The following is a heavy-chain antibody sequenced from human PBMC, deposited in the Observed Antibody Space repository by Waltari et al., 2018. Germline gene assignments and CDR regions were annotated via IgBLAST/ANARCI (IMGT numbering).Heavy chain of an antibody. CDR3: ARGYCSSTSCPRYVVY. Sequence: QVQLVESGGGVVQPGRSLRLSCAASGFTFSSYAMHWVRQAPGKGLEWVAVISYDGSNKYYADSVKGRFTISRDNSKNTLYLQMNSLRAEDTAVYYCARGYCSSTSCPRYVVYWGQGTLVTVSS. V-gene: IGHV3-30-3*01. D-gene: IGHD2-2*01. J-gene: IGHJ4*02. CDR1: GFTFSSYA. CDR2: ISYDGSNK.